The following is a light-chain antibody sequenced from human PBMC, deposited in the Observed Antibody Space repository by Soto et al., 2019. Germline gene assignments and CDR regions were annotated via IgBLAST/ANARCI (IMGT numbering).Light chain of an antibody. CDR1: QSVSTN. J-gene: IGKJ2*01. V-gene: IGKV3-15*01. CDR2: GAS. CDR3: QQYHNWPPYT. Sequence: EIVMTQSPATLSVSPGERATLSCRASQSVSTNLAWYQQKPDQAPRLLMYGASTRATGMPARFSGSGSGTEFTLTISSLQSEDFAVYYCQQYHNWPPYTFGQGTKLEIK.